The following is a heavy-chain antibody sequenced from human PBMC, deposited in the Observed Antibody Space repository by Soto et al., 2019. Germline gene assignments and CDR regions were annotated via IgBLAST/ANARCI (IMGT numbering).Heavy chain of an antibody. CDR1: GYNFTNYW. Sequence: PGXSLKISYKGSGYNFTNYWGSWMLQIPVKGLEWMGRIDPSDSYTNYSPSFQGHVTISADKSISTAYLQWSSLKASDTAMYYCARLRGHHDYGGNGIDYWGQGTLVTVSS. V-gene: IGHV5-10-1*01. J-gene: IGHJ4*02. CDR2: IDPSDSYT. CDR3: ARLRGHHDYGGNGIDY. D-gene: IGHD4-17*01.